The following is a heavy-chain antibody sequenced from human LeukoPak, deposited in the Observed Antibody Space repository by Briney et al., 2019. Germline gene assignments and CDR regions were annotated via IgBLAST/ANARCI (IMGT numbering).Heavy chain of an antibody. D-gene: IGHD3-10*01. J-gene: IGHJ5*02. Sequence: GASVKVSCKASVYTFTSYGISWVRQAPGQGLAWMGWISASNGTTNYAQKLQGRVTMTTDTSTSTAYMELRSLRSDDTAVYYCARDYYGSGGWGSWFDPWGQGTLVTVSS. CDR3: ARDYYGSGGWGSWFDP. CDR1: VYTFTSYG. V-gene: IGHV1-18*04. CDR2: ISASNGTT.